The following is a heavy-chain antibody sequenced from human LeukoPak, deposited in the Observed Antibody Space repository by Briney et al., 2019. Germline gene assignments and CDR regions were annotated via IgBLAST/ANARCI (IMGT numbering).Heavy chain of an antibody. CDR2: ISSSSSTI. J-gene: IGHJ6*03. CDR1: GFTFSSYS. CDR3: GRVGGKPHYYMDV. Sequence: GGSLRLSCAASGFTFSSYSMNWVRQAPGKGLEWVSYISSSSSTIYYADSVKGRFTISRDNAKNSLYLQMNSLRAEDTAVYYCGRVGGKPHYYMDVWGKGTTVTVSS. D-gene: IGHD3-10*01. V-gene: IGHV3-48*01.